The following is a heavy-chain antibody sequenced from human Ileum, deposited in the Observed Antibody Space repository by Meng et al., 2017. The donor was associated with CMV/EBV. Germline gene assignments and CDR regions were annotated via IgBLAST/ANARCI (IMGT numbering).Heavy chain of an antibody. CDR1: SFSGDY. J-gene: IGHJ5*02. CDR3: ARVWNYYGSGSYRPKWFDP. Sequence: SFSGDYWSWISQPPGKGLEWIGEINHSGSTNYNPSLKSRVTISVDTSKNQFSLKLSSVTAADTAVYYCARVWNYYGSGSYRPKWFDPWGQGTLVTVSS. D-gene: IGHD3-10*01. V-gene: IGHV4-34*01. CDR2: INHSGST.